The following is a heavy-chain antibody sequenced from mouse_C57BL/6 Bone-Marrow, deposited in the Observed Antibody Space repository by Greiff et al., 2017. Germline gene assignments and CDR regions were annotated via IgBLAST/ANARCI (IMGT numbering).Heavy chain of an antibody. CDR1: GYTFTSYG. CDR3: ARQRRRWYYFDY. Sequence: QVQLKQSGAELARPGASVKLSCTASGYTFTSYGISWVKQRTGQGLEWIGEIYPRSGNTYYNEKFKGKATLTADTSSSTAYMELRSLTSGDAAGYFCARQRRRWYYFDYWGQGTTLTVAS. V-gene: IGHV1-81*01. J-gene: IGHJ2*01. CDR2: IYPRSGNT. D-gene: IGHD1-1*02.